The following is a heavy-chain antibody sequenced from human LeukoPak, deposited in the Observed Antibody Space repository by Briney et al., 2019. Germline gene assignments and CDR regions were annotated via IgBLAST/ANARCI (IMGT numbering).Heavy chain of an antibody. CDR2: INHSGST. Sequence: PSETLSLTCAVYGVSFSVYYWSWIRQPPGKGLEWLGEINHSGSTNYNPSLKSRVTISADTSKNQFSLKLSSVTAADTAVYYWARANVVGATDYFDYWGQGTLVTVSS. J-gene: IGHJ4*02. CDR3: ARANVVGATDYFDY. V-gene: IGHV4-34*01. CDR1: GVSFSVYY. D-gene: IGHD1-26*01.